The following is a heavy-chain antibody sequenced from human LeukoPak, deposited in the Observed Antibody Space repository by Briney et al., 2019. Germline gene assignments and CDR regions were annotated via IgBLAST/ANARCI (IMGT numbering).Heavy chain of an antibody. CDR1: EFTFSDYY. J-gene: IGHJ6*02. CDR2: ISDSAINT. CDR3: AAYYGSGSVNYYRGMDI. Sequence: PGKSLRLSCEASEFTFSDYYMSWIRQAPGKGLEWISYISDSAINTHYADSVKGRFTISRDNAKKLLVLEMKSLRSEDTAVYYCAAYYGSGSVNYYRGMDIWGQGTTVTVSS. D-gene: IGHD3-10*01. V-gene: IGHV3-11*01.